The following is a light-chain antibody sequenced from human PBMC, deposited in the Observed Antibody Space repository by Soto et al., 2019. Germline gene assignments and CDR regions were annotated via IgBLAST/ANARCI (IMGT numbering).Light chain of an antibody. CDR2: GAS. CDR1: QSVNSNY. J-gene: IGKJ2*01. V-gene: IGKV3-20*01. CDR3: QQYGCAYT. Sequence: EIVLTQSPGTLSLSPGEGATLSCRASQSVNSNYFAWYQQKPGQAPRLLIYGASNRATGIPDRFSGSGSGTESTLFISRLEPEDFAVYYCQQYGCAYTFGQGTKLEIK.